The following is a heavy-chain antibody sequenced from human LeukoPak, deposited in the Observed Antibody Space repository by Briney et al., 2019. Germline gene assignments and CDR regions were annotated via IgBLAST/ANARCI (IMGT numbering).Heavy chain of an antibody. D-gene: IGHD4-17*01. CDR1: AFTFNTYG. CDR3: AKPPPYDYGDYYYFDY. Sequence: PGGSLRLSCAASAFTFNTYGMTWVREAPGKGLEWVSGISASGASTYYADSAKGRFTISRDNSKNTLYLQMNSLRVEDTAVYYCAKPPPYDYGDYYYFDYWGQGTLVTVSS. J-gene: IGHJ4*02. CDR2: ISASGAST. V-gene: IGHV3-23*01.